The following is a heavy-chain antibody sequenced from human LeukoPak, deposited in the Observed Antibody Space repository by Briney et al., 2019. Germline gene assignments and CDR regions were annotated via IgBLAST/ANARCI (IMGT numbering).Heavy chain of an antibody. V-gene: IGHV1-2*02. D-gene: IGHD1-26*01. J-gene: IGHJ4*02. CDR1: GYTFTGYY. Sequence: ASVNVSCMGSGYTFTGYYMHWVRQAHGQGREWMGWINPNSGGTNYAQDFHGRVTMTRDRHIRTAYMELRRLRYDDRAVYYCARAGGSGNLGWGQVTLVTVSS. CDR3: ARAGGSGNLG. CDR2: INPNSGGT.